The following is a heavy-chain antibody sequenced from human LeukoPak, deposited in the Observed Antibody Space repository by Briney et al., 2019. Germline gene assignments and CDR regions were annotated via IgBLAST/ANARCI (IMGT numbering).Heavy chain of an antibody. D-gene: IGHD2-15*01. CDR1: GGTFSSYA. J-gene: IGHJ4*02. CDR3: ARDSKRSLGYCSGGSCYYGGY. V-gene: IGHV1-69*13. CDR2: IIPIFGTA. Sequence: ASVKVSCKASGGTFSSYAISWVRQAPGQGLEWRGGIIPIFGTANYAQKFQGRVTITADESTSTAYMELSSLRSEDTAVYYCARDSKRSLGYCSGGSCYYGGYWGQGTLVTVSS.